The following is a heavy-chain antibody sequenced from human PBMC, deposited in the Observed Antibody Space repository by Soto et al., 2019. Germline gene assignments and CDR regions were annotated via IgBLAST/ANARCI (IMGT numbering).Heavy chain of an antibody. Sequence: QGQLVQSGGEVKKPGASVKVSCKASGYTFTRYGISWVRQAPGQCLEWMGWISGYNGDTKYAQKFQGRVTMTVDTSTTTAYMELRSLTSDDRAVYYCAKNGQPPYYYYGMDVWGQGTTVTVSS. CDR1: GYTFTRYG. V-gene: IGHV1-18*01. CDR3: AKNGQPPYYYYGMDV. D-gene: IGHD2-8*01. J-gene: IGHJ6*02. CDR2: ISGYNGDT.